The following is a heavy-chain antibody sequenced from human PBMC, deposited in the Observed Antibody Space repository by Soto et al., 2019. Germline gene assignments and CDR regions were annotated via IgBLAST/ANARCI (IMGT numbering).Heavy chain of an antibody. CDR2: IYYSGST. D-gene: IGHD3-3*01. J-gene: IGHJ6*03. CDR1: GGSISSGGYY. CDR3: ARTSSIFGVVIIQPGYYMDV. V-gene: IGHV4-31*03. Sequence: SETLSLTCTVSGGSISSGGYYWSWIRRHPGKGLEWIGYIYYSGSTYYNPSLKSRVTISVDTSKNQFSLKLSSVTAADTAVYYCARTSSIFGVVIIQPGYYMDVWGKGTTVTVSS.